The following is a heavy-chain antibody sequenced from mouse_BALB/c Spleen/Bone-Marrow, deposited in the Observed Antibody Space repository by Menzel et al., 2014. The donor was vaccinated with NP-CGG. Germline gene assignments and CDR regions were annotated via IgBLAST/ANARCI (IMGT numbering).Heavy chain of an antibody. D-gene: IGHD4-1*01. CDR2: IHPNSGNT. J-gene: IGHJ2*01. CDR3: ARSGFDY. CDR1: GYTFTSSW. V-gene: IGHV1S130*01. Sequence: QVQLQQSGPVLVRPGASVKLSCKASGYTFTSSWMHWAKQRPGQGLEWIGEIHPNSGNTNYNEKFKGKATLTVDTSSSTAYVDLSSLTSEDSAVYYCARSGFDYWGQGTTLTVSS.